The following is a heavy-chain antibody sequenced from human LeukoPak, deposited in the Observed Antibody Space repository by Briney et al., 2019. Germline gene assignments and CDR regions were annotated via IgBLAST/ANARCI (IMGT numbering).Heavy chain of an antibody. V-gene: IGHV3-23*01. CDR2: ISGSGGST. CDR3: AKSMTTETTLKYYYYMDV. CDR1: GFTFSSYA. D-gene: IGHD4-17*01. J-gene: IGHJ6*03. Sequence: GGSLRLSCAASGFTFSSYAMSWVRQAPGKGLEWVSAISGSGGSTYYADSVKGRFTISRDNSKNTLYLQMNSLRAEDTAVYYCAKSMTTETTLKYYYYMDVWGKGTTVTVSS.